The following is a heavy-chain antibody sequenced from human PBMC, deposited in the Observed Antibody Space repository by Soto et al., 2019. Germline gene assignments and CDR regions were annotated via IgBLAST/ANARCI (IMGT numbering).Heavy chain of an antibody. CDR2: IGGYNGNT. CDR1: GYTFTAYD. CDR3: AREGQAPYYYYGMDV. Sequence: ASVKVSCKTSGYTFTAYDIYWVRQAPGQGLEWMGWIGGYNGNTKYAEKFQNRVTMTTDTSTNTAHMELRSLRSDDTAVYYCAREGQAPYYYYGMDVWGQGTAVTVSS. J-gene: IGHJ6*02. V-gene: IGHV1-18*01.